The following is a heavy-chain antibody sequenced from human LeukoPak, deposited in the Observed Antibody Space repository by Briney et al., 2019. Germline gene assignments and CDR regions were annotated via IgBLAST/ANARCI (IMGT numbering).Heavy chain of an antibody. CDR1: GYTFTGYY. J-gene: IGHJ4*02. CDR3: ARDSFMYYYDSSGYSPFDY. D-gene: IGHD3-22*01. CDR2: INPNSGCT. Sequence: ASVKVACKASGYTFTGYYMHWVRQAPGQGLEWMGWINPNSGCTNYAQKFQGRVTMTRDTSISTAYMELSRLRSDDTAVYYCARDSFMYYYDSSGYSPFDYWGQGTLVTVSS. V-gene: IGHV1-2*02.